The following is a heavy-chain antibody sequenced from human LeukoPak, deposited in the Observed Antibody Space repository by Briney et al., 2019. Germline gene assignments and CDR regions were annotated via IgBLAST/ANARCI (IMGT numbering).Heavy chain of an antibody. Sequence: ASVEVSCKASGYTFTSYDINWVRQATGQGLEWMGWMNPNSGNTGYAQKFQGRVTMTRNTSISTAYMELSSLRSEDTAVYYCARVLSASYYGSGSPLDYWGQGTLVTVSS. CDR1: GYTFTSYD. J-gene: IGHJ4*02. CDR3: ARVLSASYYGSGSPLDY. V-gene: IGHV1-8*01. D-gene: IGHD3-10*01. CDR2: MNPNSGNT.